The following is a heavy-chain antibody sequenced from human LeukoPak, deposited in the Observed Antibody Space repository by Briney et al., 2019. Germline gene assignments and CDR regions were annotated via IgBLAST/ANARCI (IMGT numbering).Heavy chain of an antibody. V-gene: IGHV1-2*02. CDR1: GYTLTGYY. J-gene: IGHJ4*02. Sequence: ASVKVSCTASGYTLTGYYIQGVRQAPGQGLEWMGWINPNSGATLYAQKFQGRVTMTRDTSINTAYMELSSLRSDDTAVYYCTRAKRVIFDYWGQGTLVTVSS. CDR2: INPNSGAT. CDR3: TRAKRVIFDY. D-gene: IGHD1-1*01.